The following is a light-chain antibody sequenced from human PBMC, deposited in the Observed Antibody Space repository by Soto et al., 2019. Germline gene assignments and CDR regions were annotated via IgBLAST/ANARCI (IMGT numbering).Light chain of an antibody. V-gene: IGKV3-20*01. CDR3: QQYGSSPRVT. CDR1: QSVTSDY. Sequence: EIVLTQSPGTLSLSPGDRATLSCRASQSVTSDYLAWYQQKPGQAPRLLMYGASIRATGIPERFRGSGSGTDFTLTISRLEPEDFAMYHCQQYGSSPRVTFGGGTKVDIK. J-gene: IGKJ4*01. CDR2: GAS.